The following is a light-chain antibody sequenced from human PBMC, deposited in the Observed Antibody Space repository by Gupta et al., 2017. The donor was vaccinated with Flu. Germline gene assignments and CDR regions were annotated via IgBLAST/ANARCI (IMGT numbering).Light chain of an antibody. CDR1: QSVLYSSNNKNY. V-gene: IGKV4-1*01. J-gene: IGKJ1*01. CDR3: QQYYSTPRT. CDR2: WAS. Sequence: EIVMTKSPESLAVSLGERATTNCKSSQSVLYSSNNKNYLAWYQQTPGQPPKLLIYWASTRESGVPDRFSGSGSGTDFTLTISSLQAEDVALYYCQQYYSTPRTFGQGTKVEIK.